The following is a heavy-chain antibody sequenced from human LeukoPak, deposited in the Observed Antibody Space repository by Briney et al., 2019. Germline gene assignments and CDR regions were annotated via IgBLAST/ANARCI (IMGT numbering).Heavy chain of an antibody. J-gene: IGHJ4*02. CDR1: GFTFSSYG. Sequence: GGSLGLSCAASGFTFSSYGMHWVRQAPGKGLEGVAVISYDGSNKYYADSVKGRFTISRDNSKNTLYLQMNSLRAEDTAVYYCAAKGNGYTGIYVFAHWGQGTLVTVSS. V-gene: IGHV3-30*03. CDR2: ISYDGSNK. CDR3: AAKGNGYTGIYVFAH. D-gene: IGHD1-26*01.